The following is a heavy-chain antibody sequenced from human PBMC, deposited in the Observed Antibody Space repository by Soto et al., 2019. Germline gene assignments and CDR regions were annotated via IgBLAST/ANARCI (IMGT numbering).Heavy chain of an antibody. Sequence: SETLSRTGTDSVGSISGYYWSWIRQPPGKGLEWIGNVYYSGVAKYNPSVKRRVSISVDTSKNQFSLNLSSVTAADTAVYHCTRDGDGRMTTNPYYYYGMDVWGPGITVRVSS. J-gene: IGHJ6*02. V-gene: IGHV4-59*01. CDR2: VYYSGVA. CDR1: VGSISGYY. D-gene: IGHD2-21*02. CDR3: TRDGDGRMTTNPYYYYGMDV.